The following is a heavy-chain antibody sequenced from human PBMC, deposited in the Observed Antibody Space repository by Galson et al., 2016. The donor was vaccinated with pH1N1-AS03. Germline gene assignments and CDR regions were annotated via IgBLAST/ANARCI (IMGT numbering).Heavy chain of an antibody. CDR1: DASVSSSRFF. J-gene: IGHJ4*02. CDR3: AVYGGYCARGKCPFDD. D-gene: IGHD2-15*01. V-gene: IGHV4-39*01. Sequence: SETLSLTCNVSDASVSSSRFFWGWVRQSPGKGLEWIGSVFYSGMTYYNPSHKSRISISVDTSTNQFSLTLSSLTAADTAVSFCAVYGGYCARGKCPFDDWGQGTLVTVSS. CDR2: VFYSGMT.